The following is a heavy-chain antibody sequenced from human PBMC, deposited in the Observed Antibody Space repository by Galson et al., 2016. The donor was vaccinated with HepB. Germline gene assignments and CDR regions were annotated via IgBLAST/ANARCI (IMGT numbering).Heavy chain of an antibody. CDR2: IYSGGAT. J-gene: IGHJ5*01. V-gene: IGHV3-53*01. CDR1: GFIVSSHY. Sequence: SLRLSCAGSGFIVSSHYMNWVRQAPGKGLEWVAIIYSGGATYYADSVMGRFTISRDNPKNTLYLQMNSLRAEDTAVYYCARDPGRIAAAGHLDSWGQGTLVTVS. D-gene: IGHD6-13*01. CDR3: ARDPGRIAAAGHLDS.